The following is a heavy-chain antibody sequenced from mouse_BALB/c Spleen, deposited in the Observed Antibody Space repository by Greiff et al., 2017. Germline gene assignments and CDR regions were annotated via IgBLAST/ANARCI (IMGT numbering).Heavy chain of an antibody. J-gene: IGHJ3*01. V-gene: IGHV3-2*02. CDR2: ISYSGST. Sequence: EVKLVESGPGLVKPSQSLSLTCTVTGYSITSDYAWNWIRQFPGNKLEWMGYISYSGSTSYNPSLKSRISITRDTSKNQFFLQLNSVTTEDTATYYCARSGYDYDLFAYWGQGTLVTVSA. CDR3: ARSGYDYDLFAY. CDR1: GYSITSDYA. D-gene: IGHD2-4*01.